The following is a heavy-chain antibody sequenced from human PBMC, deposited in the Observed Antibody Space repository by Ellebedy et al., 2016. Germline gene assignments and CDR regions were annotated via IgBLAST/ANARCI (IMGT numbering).Heavy chain of an antibody. J-gene: IGHJ6*02. CDR3: ARDQGEWLRHNGMDV. CDR1: GFIFSSYS. Sequence: GGSLRLSCAASGFIFSSYSMNWVRQAPGKELEWVASISSTGTYMYYADSVKGRFTISRDNAKNSLYLQMSSLRAEDTAVYYCARDQGEWLRHNGMDVWGQGTTVTVSS. D-gene: IGHD3-10*01. V-gene: IGHV3-21*03. CDR2: ISSTGTYM.